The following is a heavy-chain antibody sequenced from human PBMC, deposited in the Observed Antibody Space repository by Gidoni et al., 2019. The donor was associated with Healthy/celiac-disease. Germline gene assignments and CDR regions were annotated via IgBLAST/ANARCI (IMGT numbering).Heavy chain of an antibody. D-gene: IGHD6-13*01. Sequence: QVQLQESGPGLLKPSETLSLTCPVSGGSISSYYWGWIRQPAGKGLEWIERIYTSGSTNYNPSLKSRVAMSVDTSKNQFSLKLSSVTAADTAVYYCAREPSGIAAAGTLDYWGQGTLVTVSS. CDR1: GGSISSYY. V-gene: IGHV4-4*07. CDR2: IYTSGST. J-gene: IGHJ4*02. CDR3: AREPSGIAAAGTLDY.